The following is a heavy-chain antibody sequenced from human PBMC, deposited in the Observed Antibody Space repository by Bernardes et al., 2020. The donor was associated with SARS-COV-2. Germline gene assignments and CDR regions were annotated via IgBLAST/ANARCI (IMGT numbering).Heavy chain of an antibody. CDR2: IKQDGSEK. Sequence: GGSLRLSCAGSGFTFSSSWMSWARQTPGKGLEWVAYIKQDGSEKHYVDSVRGRFTISRDNAKNSLYLQMNSLRVDDTAIYYCGKGGWYPDYWGQGTLVTVSS. CDR3: GKGGWYPDY. V-gene: IGHV3-7*01. J-gene: IGHJ4*02. D-gene: IGHD6-19*01. CDR1: GFTFSSSW.